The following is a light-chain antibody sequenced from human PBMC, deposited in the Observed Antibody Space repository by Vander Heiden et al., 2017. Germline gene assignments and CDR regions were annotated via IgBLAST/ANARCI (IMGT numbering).Light chain of an antibody. V-gene: IGLV3-19*01. Sequence: SSELTQDPAVSVALGQTVRITCQGDSLRSYYASWYQQKPGQAPVLVFYGKDNRPSGIPDRISGSSSGNTASLTITGAQAEDEADYYCNSRDSSRNHRRVFGGGTKVTGL. CDR3: NSRDSSRNHRRV. J-gene: IGLJ3*02. CDR1: SLRSYY. CDR2: GKD.